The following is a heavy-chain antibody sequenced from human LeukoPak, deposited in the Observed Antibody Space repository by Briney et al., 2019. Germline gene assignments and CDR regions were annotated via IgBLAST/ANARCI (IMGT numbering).Heavy chain of an antibody. CDR2: IYYRGTT. CDR3: ARDYGAVTTYH. V-gene: IGHV4-59*01. CDR1: GDSIDSYY. Sequence: SETLSLTCTVSGDSIDSYYWSWIRQPPGKGLEWIGYIYYRGTTSYNPFLKSRVTISVDTSKNQFSLKLSSVTAADTAVYYCARDYGAVTTYHWGQGTLVTVSS. D-gene: IGHD4-11*01. J-gene: IGHJ5*02.